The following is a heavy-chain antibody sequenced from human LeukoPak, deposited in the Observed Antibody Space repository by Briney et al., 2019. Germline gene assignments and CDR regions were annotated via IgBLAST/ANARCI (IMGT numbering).Heavy chain of an antibody. Sequence: SETLSLTCTVSGGSISSSSYYWGWIRQPPGKGLEWIGSIYYSGSTYYNPSLKSRVTISVDTSKNQFSLKLSSVTAADTAVYYCARGGYGSGSYYPEPDYWGQGTLVTVSS. CDR2: IYYSGST. V-gene: IGHV4-39*01. CDR1: GGSISSSSYY. CDR3: ARGGYGSGSYYPEPDY. D-gene: IGHD3-10*01. J-gene: IGHJ4*02.